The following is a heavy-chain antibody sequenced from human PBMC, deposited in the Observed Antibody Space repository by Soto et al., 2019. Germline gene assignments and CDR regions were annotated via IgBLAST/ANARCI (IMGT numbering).Heavy chain of an antibody. D-gene: IGHD2-15*01. Sequence: QLQLQESGPGLVKPSETLSLTCTVSGGSISSSSYYWGWIRQPPGKGLEWIGSIYYSGSTYYNPSLKSRVTISVDTSKNQFSLKLSSVTAADTAVYYCARPDGGNPGFDYWGQGTLVTVSS. J-gene: IGHJ4*02. CDR2: IYYSGST. V-gene: IGHV4-39*01. CDR1: GGSISSSSYY. CDR3: ARPDGGNPGFDY.